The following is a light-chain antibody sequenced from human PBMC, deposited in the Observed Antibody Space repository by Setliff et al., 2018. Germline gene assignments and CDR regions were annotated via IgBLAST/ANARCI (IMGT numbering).Light chain of an antibody. CDR2: NAS. CDR3: NAYTSRSTYV. J-gene: IGLJ1*01. V-gene: IGLV2-14*03. CDR1: SSDVGSYDL. Sequence: QSPLTQPASVSGSPGQSITISCSGTSSDVGSYDLVSWYQQHPGKAPKLIIYNASGRPSGVSHRFSGSKSDNTASLTISGLQAEDEADYYCNAYTSRSTYVFGSGTKVTVL.